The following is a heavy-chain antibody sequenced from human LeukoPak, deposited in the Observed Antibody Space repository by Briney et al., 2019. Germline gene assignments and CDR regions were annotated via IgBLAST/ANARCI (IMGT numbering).Heavy chain of an antibody. Sequence: SETLSLTCTVSGYSISSHYYWGWIRQPPGKGLEWIGSLYRSGNTNYNPSLKSRVTISVDTSKNQFSLKLSSVTAADTAVYYCASRYGGNSGMSWFDPWGQGTLVTVSS. J-gene: IGHJ5*02. CDR2: LYRSGNT. CDR1: GYSISSHYY. D-gene: IGHD4-23*01. V-gene: IGHV4-38-2*02. CDR3: ASRYGGNSGMSWFDP.